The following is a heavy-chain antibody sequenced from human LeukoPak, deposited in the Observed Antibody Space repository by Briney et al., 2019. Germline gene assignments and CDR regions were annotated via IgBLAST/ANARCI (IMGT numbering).Heavy chain of an antibody. Sequence: GGSLRLSYAASGFTFSRSSMNWVRQAPGKGLEWVSYISSSSSSIYYADSVKGRFTISRDNAKNSLYLQMNSLRAEDTAVYYCARGEGVGFGELVWGKHNDYWGQGTLVTVSS. CDR3: ARGEGVGFGELVWGKHNDY. V-gene: IGHV3-48*01. CDR1: GFTFSRSS. J-gene: IGHJ4*02. CDR2: ISSSSSSI. D-gene: IGHD3-10*01.